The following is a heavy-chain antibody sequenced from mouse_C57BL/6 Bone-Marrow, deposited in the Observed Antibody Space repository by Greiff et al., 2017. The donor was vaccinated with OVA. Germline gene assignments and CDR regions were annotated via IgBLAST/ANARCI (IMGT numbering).Heavy chain of an antibody. CDR1: GFSFNTYA. Sequence: EVHLVESGGGLVQPKGSLKLSCAASGFSFNTYAMNWVRQAPGKGLEWVARIRSKSNNYATYYADSVKDRFTISRDDSESMLYLQMNNLKTEDTAMYYCVRHRGSPWYFDVWGTGTTVTVSS. CDR2: IRSKSNNYAT. V-gene: IGHV10-1*01. J-gene: IGHJ1*03. CDR3: VRHRGSPWYFDV. D-gene: IGHD1-1*02.